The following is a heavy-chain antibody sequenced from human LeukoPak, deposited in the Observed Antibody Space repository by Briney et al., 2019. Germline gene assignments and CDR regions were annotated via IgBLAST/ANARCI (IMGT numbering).Heavy chain of an antibody. V-gene: IGHV3-48*03. D-gene: IGHD6-13*01. J-gene: IGHJ4*02. CDR2: ISSSGSTI. CDR3: ARELTQQLVRVFDY. CDR1: GFTFSSYE. Sequence: GGSLRLSCAAFGFTFSSYEMNWVRQAPGKGLEWVSYISSSGSTIYYADSVKGRFTISRDNAKNSLYLQMNSLRAEDTAVYYCARELTQQLVRVFDYWGRGTLVTVSS.